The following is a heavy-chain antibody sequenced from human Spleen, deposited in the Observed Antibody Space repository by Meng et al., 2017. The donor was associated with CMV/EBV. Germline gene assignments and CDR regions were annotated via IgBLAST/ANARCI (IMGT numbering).Heavy chain of an antibody. Sequence: ASVKVSCKASGYIFIAYHMYWVRQAPGQGLEYMGWINPNSGDTNYAQKIQGRVTMSRDTSISTVYMELSRLRSDDTDVYYCAREGGGYDSVGHAIDYWGQGTLVTVSS. CDR3: AREGGGYDSVGHAIDY. V-gene: IGHV1-2*02. D-gene: IGHD2-15*01. CDR1: GYIFIAYH. CDR2: INPNSGDT. J-gene: IGHJ4*02.